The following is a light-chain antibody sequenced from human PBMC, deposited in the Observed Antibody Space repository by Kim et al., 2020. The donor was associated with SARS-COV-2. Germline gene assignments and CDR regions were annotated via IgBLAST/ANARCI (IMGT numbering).Light chain of an antibody. CDR2: DAS. V-gene: IGKV1-5*01. CDR1: QSITSW. Sequence: DIQMTQSPSTLSASVGDRVTITCRASQSITSWLAWYQQKPGKAPSLLIYDASTLEIGVPSRFSGSGSGTEYTLTISSLQPDDSATYYCKQYNSYSPWTFGQGTKVDIK. J-gene: IGKJ1*01. CDR3: KQYNSYSPWT.